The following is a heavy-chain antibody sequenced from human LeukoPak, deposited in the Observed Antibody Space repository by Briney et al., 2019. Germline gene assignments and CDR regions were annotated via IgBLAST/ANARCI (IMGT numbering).Heavy chain of an antibody. CDR1: GYTFTSYY. D-gene: IGHD3-3*01. J-gene: IGHJ6*02. V-gene: IGHV1-46*01. CDR2: INPSGGST. CDR3: ARDSYYDFWSGYGPWNYYYGMDV. Sequence: GASVKVSCKASGYTFTSYYMHWVRQAPGQGLEWMGIINPSGGSTSYAQKFQGRVTMTRDTPTSTVYMELSSLRSEDTAVYYCARDSYYDFWSGYGPWNYYYGMDVWGQGTTVTVSS.